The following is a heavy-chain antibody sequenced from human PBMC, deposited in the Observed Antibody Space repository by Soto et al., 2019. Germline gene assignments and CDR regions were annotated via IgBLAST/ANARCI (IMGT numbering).Heavy chain of an antibody. V-gene: IGHV3-23*01. CDR2: ISGSSSST. D-gene: IGHD3-22*01. J-gene: IGHJ3*02. CDR1: GFTFSSYS. CDR3: AKDNTMIVVVPGAFDI. Sequence: HPGGSLRLSCAASGFTFSSYSMNWVRQAPGKGLEWVSSISGSSSSTYYADSVKGRFTISRDNSKNTLYLQMNSLRAEDTAVYYCAKDNTMIVVVPGAFDIWGQGTMVTVSS.